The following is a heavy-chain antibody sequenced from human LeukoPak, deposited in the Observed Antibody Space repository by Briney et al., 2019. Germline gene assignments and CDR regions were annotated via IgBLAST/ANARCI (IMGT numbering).Heavy chain of an antibody. CDR3: ASEVLLWFGELPKTDAFDI. J-gene: IGHJ3*02. Sequence: SETLSLTCAVYGGSFSGYYWSWIRQPPGKGLEWIGSIYYSGGTYYNPSLKSRVTISVDTSKNQFSLKLSSVTAADTAVYYCASEVLLWFGELPKTDAFDIWGQGTMVTVSS. CDR1: GGSFSGYY. CDR2: IYYSGGT. V-gene: IGHV4-34*01. D-gene: IGHD3-10*01.